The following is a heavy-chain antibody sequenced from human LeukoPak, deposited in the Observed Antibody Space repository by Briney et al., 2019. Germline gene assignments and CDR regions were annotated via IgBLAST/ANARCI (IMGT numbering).Heavy chain of an antibody. CDR3: ARGHYDRPYYGMDV. D-gene: IGHD3-22*01. CDR2: IWYDGSNK. V-gene: IGHV3-33*01. Sequence: GGSLRLSCAASGFTFSSYGMHWVRQAPGKGLEWVAVIWYDGSNKYYADSVKGRFTISRDNSKNTLYLQMNSLRAEDTAVYYCARGHYDRPYYGMDVWGQGTTVTVSS. CDR1: GFTFSSYG. J-gene: IGHJ6*02.